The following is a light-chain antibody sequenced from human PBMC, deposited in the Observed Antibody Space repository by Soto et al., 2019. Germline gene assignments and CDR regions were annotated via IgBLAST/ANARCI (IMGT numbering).Light chain of an antibody. Sequence: EIVMTQSPATLSVSPGEGATLSCRASQSVSSNLAWYQQKPGQAPRLLIYGASTRATGIPARFSGSGSGTEFTLTISSMQSEDFAVYYCLEYNKWPLTFGGGTKVEIK. V-gene: IGKV3-15*01. CDR3: LEYNKWPLT. CDR2: GAS. J-gene: IGKJ4*01. CDR1: QSVSSN.